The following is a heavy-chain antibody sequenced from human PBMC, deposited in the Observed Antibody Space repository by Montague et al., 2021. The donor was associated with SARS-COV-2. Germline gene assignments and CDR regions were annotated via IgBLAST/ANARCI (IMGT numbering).Heavy chain of an antibody. J-gene: IGHJ3*02. V-gene: IGHV4-39*01. CDR3: ARPLLRYFDWLFRGDAFDI. Sequence: SETLSLTCTVSGGSISSSSYYWGWIRQPPGKGLEWIGSIYYSGSTYQNPSLKSRVTISVDTSKNQFSLKLSSVTAADTAVYYCARPLLRYFDWLFRGDAFDIWGQGTMATVSS. CDR1: GGSISSSSYY. CDR2: IYYSGST. D-gene: IGHD3-9*01.